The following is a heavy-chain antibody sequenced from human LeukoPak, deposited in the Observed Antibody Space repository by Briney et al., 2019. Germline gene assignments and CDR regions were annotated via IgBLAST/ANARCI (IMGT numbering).Heavy chain of an antibody. CDR3: TTGDYYDSSGYYY. J-gene: IGHJ4*02. D-gene: IGHD3-22*01. CDR2: IKSKTDGGTT. Sequence: PGRSLRLSCAASGFTFSNAWMSWVRQAPGKGLEWVGRIKSKTDGGTTDYAAPVKGRFTISRDDSKNTLYLQMNSLKTEDTAVYYCTTGDYYDSSGYYYWGQGTLVTVSS. CDR1: GFTFSNAW. V-gene: IGHV3-15*01.